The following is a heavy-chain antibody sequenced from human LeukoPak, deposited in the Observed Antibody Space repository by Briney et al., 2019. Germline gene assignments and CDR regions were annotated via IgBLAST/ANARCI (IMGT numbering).Heavy chain of an antibody. V-gene: IGHV3-7*01. CDR1: GFTFSSYW. Sequence: GGSLRLSCAASGFTFSSYWMSWVRQAPGKGLEWVANIKEDGSEKYYEASVKGRSSISRDNAKNSLYLQMNSLRAEDTAVYYCASGRQLGYWGQGTLVTVSS. D-gene: IGHD3-16*01. J-gene: IGHJ4*02. CDR3: ASGRQLGY. CDR2: IKEDGSEK.